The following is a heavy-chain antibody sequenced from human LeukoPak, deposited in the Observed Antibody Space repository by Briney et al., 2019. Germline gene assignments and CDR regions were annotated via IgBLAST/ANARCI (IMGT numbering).Heavy chain of an antibody. D-gene: IGHD2-2*01. Sequence: GGSLRLSCAASGFTFSSYGMHWVRQAPGKGLEWVAFIRYDGSNKYYADSVKGRFTISRDNSKNTLYLQMNSLRAEDTAVYYCAKDRAYCSSTSCHPGGYYMDVWGKGTTVTVSS. CDR1: GFTFSSYG. CDR3: AKDRAYCSSTSCHPGGYYMDV. CDR2: IRYDGSNK. J-gene: IGHJ6*03. V-gene: IGHV3-30*02.